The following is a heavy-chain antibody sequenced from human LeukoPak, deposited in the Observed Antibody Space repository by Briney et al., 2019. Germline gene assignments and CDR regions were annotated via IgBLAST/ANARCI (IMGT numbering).Heavy chain of an antibody. D-gene: IGHD3-10*01. CDR1: GVSITNTNW. CDR2: IYYSGST. Sequence: SGTLSLTCAVSGVSITNTNWWSGVRQPPGKGLEGIGYIYYSGSTYYNPSLKSRVTLSVDTSKNQFSLKLRSVTAADTAVYYCAREGETWGQGTLVTVSS. V-gene: IGHV4-4*02. J-gene: IGHJ5*02. CDR3: AREGET.